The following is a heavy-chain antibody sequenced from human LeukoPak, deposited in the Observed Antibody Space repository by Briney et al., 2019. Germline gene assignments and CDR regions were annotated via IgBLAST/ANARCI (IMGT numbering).Heavy chain of an antibody. CDR2: MFDTVST. CDR3: AIIKRGSTYGYFDF. V-gene: IGHV4-59*11. D-gene: IGHD5-18*01. J-gene: IGHJ4*02. CDR1: GASTASHY. Sequence: SETLSLTCTVSGASTASHYWTWLRQPPGKELEWIAYMFDTVSTKSNPSLKSRLTLSVDTSKKQLSLRLSSVTAADTAVYYCAIIKRGSTYGYFDFWGQGIKVTVSS.